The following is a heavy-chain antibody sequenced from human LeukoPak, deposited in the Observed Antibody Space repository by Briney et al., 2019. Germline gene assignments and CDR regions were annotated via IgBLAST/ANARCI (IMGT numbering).Heavy chain of an antibody. V-gene: IGHV1-18*04. Sequence: ASVKVSCKASGGTFSSYTISWVRQAPGQGLEWMGWISAYNGNTNYAQKLQGRVTMTTDTSTSTAYMELGSLRSDDTAVYYCARAQQLVRGDLDYWGQGTLVTVSS. J-gene: IGHJ4*02. D-gene: IGHD6-13*01. CDR2: ISAYNGNT. CDR3: ARAQQLVRGDLDY. CDR1: GGTFSSYT.